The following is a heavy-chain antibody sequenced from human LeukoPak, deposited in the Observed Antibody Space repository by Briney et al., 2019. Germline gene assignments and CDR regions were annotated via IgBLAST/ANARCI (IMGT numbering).Heavy chain of an antibody. V-gene: IGHV1-69*04. J-gene: IGHJ4*02. D-gene: IGHD5-18*01. Sequence: SVKVSCKASGGTFSSYAISWVRQAPGQGLEWMGRIIPILGIANYAQKFQGRVTITADKSTSTAYMELSSLRSEDTAVYYCARVDTAMVFDYWGQGTLVTVSS. CDR3: ARVDTAMVFDY. CDR2: IIPILGIA. CDR1: GGTFSSYA.